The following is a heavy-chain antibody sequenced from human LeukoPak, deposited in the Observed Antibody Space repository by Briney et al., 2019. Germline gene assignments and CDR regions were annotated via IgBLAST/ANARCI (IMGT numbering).Heavy chain of an antibody. J-gene: IGHJ4*02. D-gene: IGHD6-19*01. CDR1: AGSISNYH. CDR2: IHTSGST. CDR3: ARRDISSGWGFDY. V-gene: IGHV4-4*07. Sequence: ASQTLSLTCTVSAGSISNYHWSWIRQPAGKGLDWIGQIHTSGSTNYNPPLKSRVTMSIDTPENQLSLTITSVTAADTAVYCCARRDISSGWGFDYWGQGTLVTVSS.